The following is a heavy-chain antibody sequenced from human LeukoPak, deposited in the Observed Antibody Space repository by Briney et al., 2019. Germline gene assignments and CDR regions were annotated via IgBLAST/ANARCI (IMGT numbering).Heavy chain of an antibody. D-gene: IGHD3-22*01. CDR3: AKEGRDYYDGSGYYDYFDK. V-gene: IGHV3-30*02. Sequence: GGSLRLSCAASGFTFSSYGIHWVRQAPGKGLEWVAFITYDGRNKYNADSVKGRFTISRDNSKNTLYLQMNSLRAEDTAVYYCAKEGRDYYDGSGYYDYFDKWGQGTLVTVSS. CDR2: ITYDGRNK. CDR1: GFTFSSYG. J-gene: IGHJ4*02.